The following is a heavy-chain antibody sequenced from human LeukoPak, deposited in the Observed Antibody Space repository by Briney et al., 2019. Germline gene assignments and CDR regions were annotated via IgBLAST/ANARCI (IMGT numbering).Heavy chain of an antibody. D-gene: IGHD3-10*01. V-gene: IGHV3-7*05. CDR1: GFTFSSNW. CDR3: ARGLGINGLALDM. CDR2: IKQDGSEK. J-gene: IGHJ3*02. Sequence: PGGSLRLSCAAAGFTFSSNWMSWVRQAPGKGLQWVANIKQDGSEKYYVDSVKGRFTISRDNAKKSLYLQMNGLRGEDTAVYYCARGLGINGLALDMWGQGTMVTVSS.